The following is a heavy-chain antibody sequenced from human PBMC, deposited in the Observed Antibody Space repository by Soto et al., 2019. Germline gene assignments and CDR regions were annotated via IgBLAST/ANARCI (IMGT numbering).Heavy chain of an antibody. CDR2: INLNSGDT. D-gene: IGHD5-12*01. CDR1: GDTFTDSS. V-gene: IGHV1-2*02. Sequence: GASVKVSCKTSGDTFTDSSMHWVRQAPGQGLEWMGWINLNSGDTNYAEKFRGRVTMTRDTSIITAYMELTRLKSDDTAAYYCARDLGGYDLYGPDTWGQGTLVTV. J-gene: IGHJ5*02. CDR3: ARDLGGYDLYGPDT.